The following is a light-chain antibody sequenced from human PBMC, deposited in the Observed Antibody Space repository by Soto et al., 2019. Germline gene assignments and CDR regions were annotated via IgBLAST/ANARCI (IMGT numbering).Light chain of an antibody. CDR3: SSYTDRKHLV. J-gene: IGLJ1*01. CDR2: DVT. V-gene: IGLV2-8*01. CDR1: SSDIGGYNS. Sequence: SVLTQSPSASGSPGQSVTISCTGTSSDIGGYNSVSWYQQHPGKAPKVMIYDVTKRPSGVPDRFSGSKSGNTASLTVSALQAEDEADYYCSSYTDRKHLVFGTGTKVTV.